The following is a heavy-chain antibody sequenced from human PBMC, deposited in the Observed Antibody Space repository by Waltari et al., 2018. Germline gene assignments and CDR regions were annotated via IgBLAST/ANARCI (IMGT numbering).Heavy chain of an antibody. CDR2: IYHSGST. CDR1: GYSISSGYY. Sequence: QVQLQESGPGLVKPSETLSLTCAVSGYSISSGYYWGWIRQPPGKGLEWIGSIYHSGSTYNNPSLKSRVTISVDTSKNQFSLKLSSVTAADTAVYYCARAGYVVSWGQGTLVTVSS. J-gene: IGHJ5*01. V-gene: IGHV4-38-2*01. CDR3: ARAGYVVS. D-gene: IGHD5-12*01.